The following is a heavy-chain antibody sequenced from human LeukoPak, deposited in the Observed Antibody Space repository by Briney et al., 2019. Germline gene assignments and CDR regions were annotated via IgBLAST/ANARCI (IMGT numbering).Heavy chain of an antibody. J-gene: IGHJ4*02. Sequence: GGSLRLSCAASGFTFSSYGMHWVRQAPGKGLVWVSRIHRDGSTTTYADSVKGRFTISRDNAKNTLFLQMSSLSAEDTAVYYCARDYNWNPPDYWGQGTLVTVSS. V-gene: IGHV3-74*01. CDR2: IHRDGSTT. CDR1: GFTFSSYG. D-gene: IGHD1-1*01. CDR3: ARDYNWNPPDY.